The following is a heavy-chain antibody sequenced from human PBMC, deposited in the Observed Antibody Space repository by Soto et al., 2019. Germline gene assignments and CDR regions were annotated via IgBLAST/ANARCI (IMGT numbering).Heavy chain of an antibody. V-gene: IGHV3-23*01. Sequence: EVQLLESGGGLVQPGGSLRLACAASGFSFNSYAMGWVRQAPGKGLEWVSVISARGGSSYFADSVKGRFTISRDNSKNVLSLEMNNLRAEDTATYFCAKGSIEDSASVDRWGQGTLVLVSS. CDR3: AKGSIEDSASVDR. D-gene: IGHD1-26*01. CDR1: GFSFNSYA. CDR2: ISARGGSS. J-gene: IGHJ5*02.